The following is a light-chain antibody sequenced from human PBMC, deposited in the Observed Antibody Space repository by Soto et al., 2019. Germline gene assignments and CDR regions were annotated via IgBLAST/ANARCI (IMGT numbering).Light chain of an antibody. CDR1: QDISNY. CDR2: DAS. Sequence: DIQMTQSPSSLSASVGDRVTITCQASQDISNYLNWYQQKPGKAPKLLIYDASNLETGVPSRFSGSVSGTDFTFTISSLQPEDIATYYCQQYDNLRLTCGGGTKGEIK. CDR3: QQYDNLRLT. J-gene: IGKJ4*01. V-gene: IGKV1-33*01.